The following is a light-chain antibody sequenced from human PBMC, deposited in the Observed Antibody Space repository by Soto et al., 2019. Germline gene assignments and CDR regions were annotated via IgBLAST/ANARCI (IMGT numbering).Light chain of an antibody. Sequence: QSALTQPASVSGSTGQSITISCTGTSSDVGAHNYVSWYQQHPGKAPKLLIYEVATRPSGVSHRFSGSKSGDTASLTIYGLQAEDEADYYCFSYMGDNTRVFGGGTKLTVL. CDR2: EVA. CDR3: FSYMGDNTRV. CDR1: SSDVGAHNY. J-gene: IGLJ3*02. V-gene: IGLV2-14*01.